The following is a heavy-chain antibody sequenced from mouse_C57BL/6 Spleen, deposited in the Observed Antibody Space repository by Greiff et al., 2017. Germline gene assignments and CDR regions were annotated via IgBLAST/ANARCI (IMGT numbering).Heavy chain of an antibody. CDR3: ARIDYGNPYYAMDY. D-gene: IGHD2-1*01. V-gene: IGHV1-50*01. Sequence: VQLQQPGAELVKPGASVKLSCKASGYTFTSYWMQWVKQRPGQGLEWIGEIDPSDSYTNYNQKFKGKATLTVDTSSSTAYMQLSSLTSEDSAVYYCARIDYGNPYYAMDYWGQGTSVTVSS. J-gene: IGHJ4*01. CDR2: IDPSDSYT. CDR1: GYTFTSYW.